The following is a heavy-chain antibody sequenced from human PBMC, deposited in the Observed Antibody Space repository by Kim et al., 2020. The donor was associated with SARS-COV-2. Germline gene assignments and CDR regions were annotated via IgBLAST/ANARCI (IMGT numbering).Heavy chain of an antibody. D-gene: IGHD4-17*01. CDR3: AKIGTVTNGEYYFDY. CDR2: ISYDGSNK. Sequence: GGSLRLSCAASGFTFSSYGMHWVRQAPGKGLEWVAVISYDGSNKYYADSVKGRFTISRDNSKNTLYLQMNSLRAEDTAVYYCAKIGTVTNGEYYFDYWG. V-gene: IGHV3-30*18. J-gene: IGHJ4*01. CDR1: GFTFSSYG.